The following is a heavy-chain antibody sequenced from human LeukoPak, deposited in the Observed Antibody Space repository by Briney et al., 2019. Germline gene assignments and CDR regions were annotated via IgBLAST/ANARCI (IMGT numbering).Heavy chain of an antibody. V-gene: IGHV4-39*01. CDR2: IYYGGST. CDR1: SGSISSSNCY. CDR3: GSGAYYYYMDV. J-gene: IGHJ6*03. Sequence: SETLSLTCTVSSGSISSSNCYWGWIRQPPGKGLEWIGSIYYGGSTYYNPSPKSRVTISVDTSKNQFSLKLASVTAADTAVYFGGSGAYYYYMDVWGKGTTVTVSS. D-gene: IGHD1-26*01.